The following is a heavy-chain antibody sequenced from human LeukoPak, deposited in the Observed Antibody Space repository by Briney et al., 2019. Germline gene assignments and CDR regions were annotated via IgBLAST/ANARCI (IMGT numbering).Heavy chain of an antibody. CDR1: GDSISSGGYY. Sequence: PSQTLSLTCTVSGDSISSGGYYWRWIRQHPGKGLEWIGYIYYSGSTYYNPSLKSRVTISVDTSKNQFSLKLSSVTAADTAVYYCARGSGYCDYWGQGTLVTVSS. V-gene: IGHV4-31*03. D-gene: IGHD3-22*01. CDR3: ARGSGYCDY. J-gene: IGHJ4*02. CDR2: IYYSGST.